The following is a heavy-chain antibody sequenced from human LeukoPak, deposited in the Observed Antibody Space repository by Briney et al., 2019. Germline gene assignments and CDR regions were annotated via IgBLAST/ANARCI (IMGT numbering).Heavy chain of an antibody. CDR1: GFTFSTYW. Sequence: GGSLRPSCAASGFTFSTYWMHWVRQVPGKGLVWVSRIKSDGSSTSYADSVKGRFTISRDNAKNTLYLQMNSLRAEDTAVYYCARDDFLTYWGQGTLVSVPS. CDR3: ARDDFLTY. V-gene: IGHV3-74*01. D-gene: IGHD3/OR15-3a*01. CDR2: IKSDGSST. J-gene: IGHJ4*02.